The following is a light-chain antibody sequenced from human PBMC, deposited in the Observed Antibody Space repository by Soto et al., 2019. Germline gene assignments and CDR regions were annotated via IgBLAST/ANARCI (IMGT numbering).Light chain of an antibody. CDR2: AAS. CDR3: QQYGRSPLT. CDR1: QSLVYSDGNTY. J-gene: IGKJ4*01. Sequence: VMTQSPLSLPVTLGQPASISCRSSQSLVYSDGNTYLAWYQQKPGQAPRLLLYAASSRATGIPDRFSGSGSGTDFTLTISRLEPEDFAVYYCQQYGRSPLTFGGGTKVDIK. V-gene: IGKV3-20*01.